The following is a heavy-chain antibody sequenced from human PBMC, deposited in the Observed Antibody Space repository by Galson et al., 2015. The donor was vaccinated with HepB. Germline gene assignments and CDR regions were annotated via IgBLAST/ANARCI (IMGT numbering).Heavy chain of an antibody. CDR3: ARDAGFRVRGAIRAEYFQH. J-gene: IGHJ1*01. D-gene: IGHD3-10*01. CDR1: GFTFSDYY. CDR2: ISSSSSYT. Sequence: SLRLSCAASGFTFSDYYMSWIRQAPGKGLEWVSYISSSSSYTNYADSVKGRFTVSRDNAKNSLYLQMNSLRAEDTAVYYCARDAGFRVRGAIRAEYFQHWGQGTLVTVSS. V-gene: IGHV3-11*06.